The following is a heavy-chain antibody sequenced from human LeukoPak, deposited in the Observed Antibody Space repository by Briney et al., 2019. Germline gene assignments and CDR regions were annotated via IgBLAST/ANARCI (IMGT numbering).Heavy chain of an antibody. V-gene: IGHV3-30-3*01. CDR3: ARDPVGADFWSGYLHVGYFDY. J-gene: IGHJ4*02. CDR2: ISYDGSNK. Sequence: GGSLRLSCAASGFTFSSYAMHWVRQAPGKGLEWVAVISYDGSNKYYADSVKGRFTISRDNSKNTLYLQMNSLRAEDTAVYYCARDPVGADFWSGYLHVGYFDYWGQGTLVTVSS. CDR1: GFTFSSYA. D-gene: IGHD3-3*01.